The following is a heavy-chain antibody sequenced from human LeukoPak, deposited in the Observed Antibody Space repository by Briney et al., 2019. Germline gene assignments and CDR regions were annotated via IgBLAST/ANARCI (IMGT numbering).Heavy chain of an antibody. V-gene: IGHV4-59*08. J-gene: IGHJ5*02. CDR1: GGSISSYY. CDR3: ARRVLMSSAGVPDTWLDP. CDR2: ISYSGST. D-gene: IGHD6-19*01. Sequence: SETLSLTCTVSGGSISSYYWSWIRQPPGKGLEWLGHISYSGSTIYNPSLNSRVTISLDTSKNQFSLNLNSVTAADTAVYYCARRVLMSSAGVPDTWLDPWGQGTLVTVSS.